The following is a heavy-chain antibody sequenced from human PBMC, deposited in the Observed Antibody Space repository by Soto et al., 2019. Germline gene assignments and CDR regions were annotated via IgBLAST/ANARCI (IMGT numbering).Heavy chain of an antibody. CDR2: IGTSGSYI. J-gene: IGHJ4*02. V-gene: IGHV3-21*01. CDR3: ARGAVFIGLDY. D-gene: IGHD3-3*01. Sequence: GGSLRLSCAVSGFIFSRYSMNWVRQAPGKGLEWVSSIGTSGSYIYDTDSVKGRFTISRDNTKDSLYLQMNSLRAEDTAIYYCARGAVFIGLDYCGQGT. CDR1: GFIFSRYS.